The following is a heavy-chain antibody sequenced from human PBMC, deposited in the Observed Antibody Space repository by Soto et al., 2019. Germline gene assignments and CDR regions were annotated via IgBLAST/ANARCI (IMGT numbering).Heavy chain of an antibody. Sequence: QVQLVESGGGVVQPGRSLRLSCAASGFTFSSYAMHWVRQAPGKGLEWVAVISYDGSNKYYADSAKGRFTISRDNSKNTLYLQMNSLRAEDTAVYYCARGSSSWYGPDYWGQGTLVTVSS. J-gene: IGHJ4*02. V-gene: IGHV3-30-3*01. CDR1: GFTFSSYA. CDR2: ISYDGSNK. CDR3: ARGSSSWYGPDY. D-gene: IGHD6-13*01.